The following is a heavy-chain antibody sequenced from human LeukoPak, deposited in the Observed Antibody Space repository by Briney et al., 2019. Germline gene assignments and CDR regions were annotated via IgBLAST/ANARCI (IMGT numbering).Heavy chain of an antibody. Sequence: SETLSLTCIVSGGSMSSYHWSWIRQPPGKGLECIGYISYSGSTNYNPSLKSRVTISVDMSKNHFSLKLSSVTAADTAVYYCARDRRYYDTSGTVYYDAMDVWGQGTTVTVSS. J-gene: IGHJ6*02. V-gene: IGHV4-59*01. CDR3: ARDRRYYDTSGTVYYDAMDV. CDR1: GGSMSSYH. CDR2: ISYSGST. D-gene: IGHD3-22*01.